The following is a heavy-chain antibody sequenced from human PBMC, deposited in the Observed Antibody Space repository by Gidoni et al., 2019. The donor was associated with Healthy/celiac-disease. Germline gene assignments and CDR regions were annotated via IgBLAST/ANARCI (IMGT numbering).Heavy chain of an antibody. J-gene: IGHJ6*03. CDR1: GYSFTRYW. D-gene: IGHD6-13*01. CDR2: IDPSDSYT. CDR3: ASTDEYSSSWYTRDYYYYMDV. Sequence: EVQLVQSGAEVKKPGESLRISCKGSGYSFTRYWISRVRQMPGKGLEWMGRIDPSDSYTNYSPSFQGHVTISADKSISTAYLQWSSLKASDTAMYYCASTDEYSSSWYTRDYYYYMDVWGKGTTVTVSS. V-gene: IGHV5-10-1*03.